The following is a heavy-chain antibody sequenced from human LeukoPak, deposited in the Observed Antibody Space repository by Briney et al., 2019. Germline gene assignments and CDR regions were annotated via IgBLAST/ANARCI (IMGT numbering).Heavy chain of an antibody. CDR1: GGSFSGYY. CDR2: INHSGST. V-gene: IGHV4-34*01. CDR3: ARERKQQQVHYYYYYGMDV. D-gene: IGHD6-13*01. J-gene: IGHJ6*02. Sequence: PSETLSLTCAVYGGSFSGYYWSWIRQPPGRGLEWIGEINHSGSTNYNPSLKSRVTISVDTSKNQFSLKLSSVTAADTAVYYCARERKQQQVHYYYYYGMDVWGQGTTVTVSS.